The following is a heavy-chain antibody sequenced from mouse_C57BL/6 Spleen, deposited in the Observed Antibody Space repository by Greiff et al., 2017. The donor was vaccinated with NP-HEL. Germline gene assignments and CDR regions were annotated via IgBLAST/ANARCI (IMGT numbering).Heavy chain of an antibody. V-gene: IGHV2-2*01. D-gene: IGHD2-3*01. CDR3: ARNYDGYHFYAMDY. J-gene: IGHJ4*01. CDR2: IWSGGST. CDR1: GFSLTSYG. Sequence: VQGVESGPGLVQPSQSLSITCTVSGFSLTSYGVHWVRQSPGKGLEWLGVIWSGGSTDYNAAFISRLSISKDNSKSQVFFKMNSLQADDTAIYYCARNYDGYHFYAMDYWGQGTSVTVSS.